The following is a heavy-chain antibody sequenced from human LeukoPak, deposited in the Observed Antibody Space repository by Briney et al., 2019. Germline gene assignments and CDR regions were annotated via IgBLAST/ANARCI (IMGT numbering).Heavy chain of an antibody. CDR3: ARVTYGDYVFAPFDY. J-gene: IGHJ4*02. CDR1: GGSISSYY. V-gene: IGHV4-59*08. CDR2: IYYSGST. Sequence: SETLSLTCTVSGGSISSYYWSWIRQPPGKGLEWIGYIYYSGSTNYNPSLKSRVTISVDTSKNQFSLKLSSVTAADTAVYYCARVTYGDYVFAPFDYWGQGTLVTVSS. D-gene: IGHD4-17*01.